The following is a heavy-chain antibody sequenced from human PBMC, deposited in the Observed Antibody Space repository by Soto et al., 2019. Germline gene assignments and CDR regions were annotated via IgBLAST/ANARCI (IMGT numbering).Heavy chain of an antibody. CDR1: GGSISSSSYY. V-gene: IGHV4-39*01. Sequence: PSETLSLTCTVSGGSISSSSYYWGWIRQPPGKGLEWIGSIYYSGSTYYNPSLKSRVTISVDTSKNQFSLKLSSVTAADTAVYYCARSQRWRSSWSGDYYYYGMDVWGQGTTVTVSS. CDR3: ARSQRWRSSWSGDYYYYGMDV. J-gene: IGHJ6*02. CDR2: IYYSGST. D-gene: IGHD6-13*01.